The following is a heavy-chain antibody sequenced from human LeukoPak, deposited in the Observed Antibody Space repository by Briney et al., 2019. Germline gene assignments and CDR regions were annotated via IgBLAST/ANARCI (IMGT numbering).Heavy chain of an antibody. Sequence: SVKVSCKASGGTVSSYAISWVRQAPGQGLEWMGRIIPILGIANYAQKFQGRVTITADKSTSTAYMELSSLRSEDTAVYYCARVGSGGPTGWFDPWGQGTLVTVSS. CDR3: ARVGSGGPTGWFDP. V-gene: IGHV1-69*04. CDR2: IIPILGIA. CDR1: GGTVSSYA. J-gene: IGHJ5*02. D-gene: IGHD2-15*01.